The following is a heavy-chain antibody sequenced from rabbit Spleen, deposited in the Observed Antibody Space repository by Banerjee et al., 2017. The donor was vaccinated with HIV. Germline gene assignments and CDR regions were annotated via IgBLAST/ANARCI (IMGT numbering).Heavy chain of an antibody. V-gene: IGHV1S47*01. J-gene: IGHJ4*01. CDR1: GIDLISNA. CDR2: IYPGFGIT. Sequence: QEQLTETGGGLVQPGGSLTLSCKASGIDLISNAMSWVRQAPGKGLEWIGDIYPGFGITNYANWAKGRFTISSDNAQNTVDLQMNSLTAADTATYFCTRNANGGWDLWGQGTLVTVS. CDR3: TRNANGGWDL. D-gene: IGHD4-1*01.